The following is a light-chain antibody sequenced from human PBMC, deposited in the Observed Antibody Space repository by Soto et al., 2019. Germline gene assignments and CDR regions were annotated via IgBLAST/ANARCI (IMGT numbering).Light chain of an antibody. CDR2: DTS. Sequence: EIVLTQSPATLSLSPGERATLSCRANQTVTCYLAWYQQKPGQTPRLLIYDTSNRAAGIPARFSGNGSETDFTLTISRLEPEDFAVYYCQQRRNWPPVYTFGQGTNLHIK. CDR1: QTVTCY. CDR3: QQRRNWPPVYT. J-gene: IGKJ2*01. V-gene: IGKV3-11*01.